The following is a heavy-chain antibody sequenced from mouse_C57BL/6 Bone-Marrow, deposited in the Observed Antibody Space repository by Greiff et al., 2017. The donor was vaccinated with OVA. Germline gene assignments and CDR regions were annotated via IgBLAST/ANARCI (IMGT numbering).Heavy chain of an antibody. D-gene: IGHD2-4*01. V-gene: IGHV14-1*01. CDR1: GFNIKDYY. CDR2: IDPEDGDT. J-gene: IGHJ2*01. Sequence: EVQLQQSGAELVRPGASVKLSCTASGFNIKDYYMHWVKQRPEQGLEWIGRIDPEDGDTEYAPKFQGKATMTADTSSNTAYLQLSSLTSEDTAVYYCTLDYAMYYFEYWGQVTTLTVSS. CDR3: TLDYAMYYFEY.